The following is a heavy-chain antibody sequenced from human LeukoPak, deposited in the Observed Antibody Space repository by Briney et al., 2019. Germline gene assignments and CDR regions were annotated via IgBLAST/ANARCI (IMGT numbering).Heavy chain of an antibody. CDR2: INHSGST. D-gene: IGHD3-22*01. V-gene: IGHV4-34*01. CDR3: ARSHYYDSSGSHNNWFDP. CDR1: GVSFSGYY. Sequence: PSETLSLTCAVYGVSFSGYYWSWIRQPPGKGLEWLGEINHSGSTNYNPSLKSRVTISVDTSKNQFSLKLSSVTAADTAVFYCARSHYYDSSGSHNNWFDPWGQGTLVTVSS. J-gene: IGHJ5*02.